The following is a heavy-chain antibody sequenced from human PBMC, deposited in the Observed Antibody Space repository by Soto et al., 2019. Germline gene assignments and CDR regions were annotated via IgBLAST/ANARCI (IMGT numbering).Heavy chain of an antibody. V-gene: IGHV3-7*01. D-gene: IGHD2-15*01. CDR2: IKEEGSEK. Sequence: EVQLVESGGGLVKPGESLRLSCAASGFTFSNARMNWVRQAPGKGLEFLANIKEEGSEKYYVDSVAGRFTISRDNAKNSLYLHMNSLRVEDTAVYYCARDRGWTCYDYWGQGTLVTVSS. CDR1: GFTFSNAR. J-gene: IGHJ4*02. CDR3: ARDRGWTCYDY.